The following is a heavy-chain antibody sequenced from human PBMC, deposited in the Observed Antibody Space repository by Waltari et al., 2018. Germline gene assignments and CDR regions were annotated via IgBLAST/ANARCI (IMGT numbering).Heavy chain of an antibody. V-gene: IGHV5-51*01. CDR2: IYPGDSDT. Sequence: WIGWVRQMPGKGLEWMGIIYPGDSDTRYSPSFQGQVTISADKSISTAYLQWSSLKASDTAMYYCARPYDSRRYYFDYWGQGTLVTVSS. D-gene: IGHD3-22*01. CDR1: W. CDR3: ARPYDSRRYYFDY. J-gene: IGHJ4*02.